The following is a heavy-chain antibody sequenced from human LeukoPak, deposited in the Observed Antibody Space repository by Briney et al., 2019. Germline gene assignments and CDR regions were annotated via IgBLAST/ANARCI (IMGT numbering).Heavy chain of an antibody. CDR2: IYHSGST. CDR3: ARSKDDAFDI. Sequence: SETLSLTCTVSGGSISSSSYYWGWIRQAPGKGLEWIATIYHSGSTNYNPSLKSRVTISVDTSKNQFSLKLSSVTAADTAVYYCARSKDDAFDIWGQGTMVTVSS. CDR1: GGSISSSSYY. J-gene: IGHJ3*02. V-gene: IGHV4-39*07.